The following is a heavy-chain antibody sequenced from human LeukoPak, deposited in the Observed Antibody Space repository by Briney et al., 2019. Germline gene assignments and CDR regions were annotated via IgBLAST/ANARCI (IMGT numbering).Heavy chain of an antibody. V-gene: IGHV3-30*18. Sequence: PGGSLRLSCSASGFTFSSYVMHWVRQAPGKGLEWVAVISYDGSNKYDADSVKGRFHISRDNSKNTLYLQMNSLRAEDTAVYYCAKLWDYYGSGSYYNLYYFDYWGQGTLVTVSS. CDR2: ISYDGSNK. CDR3: AKLWDYYGSGSYYNLYYFDY. D-gene: IGHD3-10*01. J-gene: IGHJ4*02. CDR1: GFTFSSYV.